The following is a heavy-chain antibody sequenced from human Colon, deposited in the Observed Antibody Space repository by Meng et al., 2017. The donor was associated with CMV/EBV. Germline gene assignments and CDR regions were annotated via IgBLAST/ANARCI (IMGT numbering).Heavy chain of an antibody. D-gene: IGHD5-12*01. CDR2: INHSGST. CDR3: ARGGLVDY. CDR1: GGSFSGYY. Sequence: GSLRLSCAVYGGSFSGYYWSWIRQPPGKGLEWIGEINHSGSTNYNPSLKSRVTISVDTSKNQFSLKLNSVTAADTAVYYCARGGLVDYWGQGTLVTVSS. V-gene: IGHV4-34*01. J-gene: IGHJ4*02.